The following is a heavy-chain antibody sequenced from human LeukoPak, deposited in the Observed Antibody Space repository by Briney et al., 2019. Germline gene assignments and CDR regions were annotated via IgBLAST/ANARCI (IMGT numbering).Heavy chain of an antibody. CDR3: ARVFCSGGSCWQY. D-gene: IGHD2-15*01. V-gene: IGHV4-59*01. J-gene: IGHJ4*02. Sequence: SETLSLTCTVSGGSISSYYWSWIRQPPGRGLEWIGYIYYSGSTNYNPSLKSRVTISVDTSKNQFSLKLSSVTAADTAVYYCARVFCSGGSCWQYWGQGTLVTVSS. CDR1: GGSISSYY. CDR2: IYYSGST.